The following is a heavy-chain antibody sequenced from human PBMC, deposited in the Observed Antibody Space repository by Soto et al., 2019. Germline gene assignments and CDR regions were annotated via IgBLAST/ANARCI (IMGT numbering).Heavy chain of an antibody. D-gene: IGHD3-22*01. CDR2: ISGSGGST. CDR3: AKDSGYYYFDY. V-gene: IGHV3-23*01. J-gene: IGHJ4*02. Sequence: EVQLLEFGGGLVQPGGSLRLSCAASGFTFSSYAMSWVRQAPGKGLEWVSAISGSGGSTYYADSVKGRFTISRDNSKNTLYLQRKSLRAEDTAVYYCAKDSGYYYFDYWGQGTLVTVSS. CDR1: GFTFSSYA.